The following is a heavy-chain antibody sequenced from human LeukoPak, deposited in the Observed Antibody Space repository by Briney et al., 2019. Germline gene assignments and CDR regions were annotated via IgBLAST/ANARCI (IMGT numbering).Heavy chain of an antibody. CDR2: IYYSGST. CDR3: ARSRGYFDY. Sequence: SETLSLTCTVSGGSISSYYWSWIRQPPGKGLEWIGYIYYSGSTNYNPSLKSRVTISVDTSKNRFSLKLNSVTAADTALYYCARSRGYFDYWGQGTLVTVSS. J-gene: IGHJ4*02. V-gene: IGHV4-59*01. CDR1: GGSISSYY. D-gene: IGHD6-13*01.